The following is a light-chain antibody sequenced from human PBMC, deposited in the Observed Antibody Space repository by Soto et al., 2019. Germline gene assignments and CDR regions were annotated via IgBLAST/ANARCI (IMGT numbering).Light chain of an antibody. CDR1: QSVSSY. Sequence: EIVLTQSPATLSLSPGERASLSCRASQSVSSYLAWYQQKPGQAPRLLIYDASNRATGIPARFSGSGSGTDFTLTISSLEPEDFSVYYCQQRYNWPITFGQGTLLEI. V-gene: IGKV3-11*01. J-gene: IGKJ5*01. CDR2: DAS. CDR3: QQRYNWPIT.